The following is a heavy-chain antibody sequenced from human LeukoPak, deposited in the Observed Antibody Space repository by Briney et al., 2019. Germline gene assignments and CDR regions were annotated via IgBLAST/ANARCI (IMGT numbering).Heavy chain of an antibody. CDR1: GGSISSYY. D-gene: IGHD1-26*01. J-gene: IGHJ4*02. CDR3: ARENSGSYREFDY. CDR2: IYTSGST. V-gene: IGHV4-4*07. Sequence: ETLSLTCTVCGGSISSYYWSWIRQPAGKGLEWIGRIYTSGSTNYNASLKSRVSMSVDTSKNQFSLKLSSVTAADTAVFYCARENSGSYREFDYWGQGTLVTVSS.